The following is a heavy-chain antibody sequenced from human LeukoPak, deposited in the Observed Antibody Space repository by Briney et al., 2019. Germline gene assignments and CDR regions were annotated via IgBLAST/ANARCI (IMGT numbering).Heavy chain of an antibody. D-gene: IGHD4-17*01. CDR2: ISYDGSNK. CDR1: GFTFSSYA. J-gene: IGHJ4*02. CDR3: AIVAVSPYGDYFDY. V-gene: IGHV3-30*04. Sequence: GGSLRLSCAASGFTFSSYAMHWVRQAPGKGLEWVAVISYDGSNKYYADSVKGRFTISRDNSKNTLYLQMNSLRAEDTAVYYCAIVAVSPYGDYFDYWGQGTLVTVSS.